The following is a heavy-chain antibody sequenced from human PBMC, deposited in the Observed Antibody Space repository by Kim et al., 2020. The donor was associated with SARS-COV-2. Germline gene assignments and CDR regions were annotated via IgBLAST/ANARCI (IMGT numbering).Heavy chain of an antibody. CDR3: ATYDYVWGSYGAHAFDI. CDR1: GGSISSYY. CDR2: IYYSGST. V-gene: IGHV4-59*01. D-gene: IGHD3-16*01. Sequence: SETLSLTCTVSGGSISSYYWSWIRQPPGKGLEWIGYIYYSGSTNYNPSLKSRVTISVDTSKNQFSLKLSSVTAADTAVYYCATYDYVWGSYGAHAFDIWGQGTMVTVSS. J-gene: IGHJ3*02.